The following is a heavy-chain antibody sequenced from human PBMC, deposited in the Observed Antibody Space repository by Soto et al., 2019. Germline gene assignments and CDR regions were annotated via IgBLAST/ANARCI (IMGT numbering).Heavy chain of an antibody. J-gene: IGHJ4*02. CDR1: GFSFSTYA. CDR3: AKLHTLVRGVYLDY. CDR2: ISGDGGGT. Sequence: GGSLRLSCAASGFSFSTYAMSWVRQAPGKGLEWVSSISGDGGGTYYADSVKGRFTISRDNSKNTLYLQMNSLRAEDTALYYCAKLHTLVRGVYLDYWGQGTLVTVSS. D-gene: IGHD3-10*01. V-gene: IGHV3-23*01.